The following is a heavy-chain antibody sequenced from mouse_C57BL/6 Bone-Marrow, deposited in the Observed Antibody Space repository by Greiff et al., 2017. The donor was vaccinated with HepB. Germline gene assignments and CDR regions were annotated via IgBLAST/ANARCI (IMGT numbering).Heavy chain of an antibody. CDR3: TTPVTTLVPFAY. D-gene: IGHD1-1*01. J-gene: IGHJ3*01. V-gene: IGHV14-4*01. Sequence: VQLQQSGAELVRPGASVKVSCKASGFNIKDDYMHWVKQRPEQGLEWIGWIDPENGDTEYASKFQGKATITADTSSNTAYLQLSSLTSEDTAVYYCTTPVTTLVPFAYWGQGTLVTVSA. CDR1: GFNIKDDY. CDR2: IDPENGDT.